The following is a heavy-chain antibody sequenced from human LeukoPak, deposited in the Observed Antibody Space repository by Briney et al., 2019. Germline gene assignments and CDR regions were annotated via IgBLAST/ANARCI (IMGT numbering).Heavy chain of an antibody. V-gene: IGHV3-30-3*01. CDR3: ARDIGSGSYTLSDY. J-gene: IGHJ4*02. Sequence: GGPLRLSCAASGFTFSSSAMHWVRQAPGKGLEWVAVISYDGSNKYYADSVKGRFTISRDNSKNTLCLQMNSLRAEDTAVYYCARDIGSGSYTLSDYWGQGTLVTVSS. CDR2: ISYDGSNK. D-gene: IGHD3-10*01. CDR1: GFTFSSSA.